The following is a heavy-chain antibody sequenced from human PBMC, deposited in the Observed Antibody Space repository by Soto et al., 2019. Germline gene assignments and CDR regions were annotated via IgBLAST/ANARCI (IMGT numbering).Heavy chain of an antibody. V-gene: IGHV1-18*01. CDR2: ISAYNGNT. CDR3: ARDPDDYGDPEYFQH. CDR1: GYTFTSYG. D-gene: IGHD4-17*01. J-gene: IGHJ1*01. Sequence: QVQLVQSGAEVKKPGASVKVSCKASGYTFTSYGISWVRQAPGQGLEWMGWISAYNGNTNYAQKLQGRVTMTTDTSTSTADMELGSLRSDDTAVYYCARDPDDYGDPEYFQHWGQGTLVTVSS.